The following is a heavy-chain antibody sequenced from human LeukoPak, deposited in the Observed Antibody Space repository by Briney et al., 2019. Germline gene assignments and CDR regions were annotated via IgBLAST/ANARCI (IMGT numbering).Heavy chain of an antibody. J-gene: IGHJ6*02. CDR2: IYPGDSDT. D-gene: IGHD3-22*01. Sequence: GESLKISCKGSGYSLTSYWIGWVRQMPGKGLEWMGIIYPGDSDTRYSPSFQGQVTISADKSISTAYLQWSSLKASDTAMYYCASPDPYYDSSGYGYYGMDVWGQGTTVTVSS. CDR3: ASPDPYYDSSGYGYYGMDV. V-gene: IGHV5-51*01. CDR1: GYSLTSYW.